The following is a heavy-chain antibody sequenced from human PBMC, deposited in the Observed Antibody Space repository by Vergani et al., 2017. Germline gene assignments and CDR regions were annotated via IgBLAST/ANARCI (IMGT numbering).Heavy chain of an antibody. CDR3: AKEIVKRAEGWVTLIDY. CDR2: ISWNSGSI. V-gene: IGHV3-9*01. Sequence: EVQLVESGGGLVQPGRSLRLSCAASGFTFDDYAMHWVRQAPGKGLEWVSGISWNSGSIGYADSVKGRFTIPRDNAKNSLYLQMNSLRAEDTALYYCAKEIVKRAEGWVTLIDYWGQGTLVTVSS. CDR1: GFTFDDYA. D-gene: IGHD3-16*01. J-gene: IGHJ4*02.